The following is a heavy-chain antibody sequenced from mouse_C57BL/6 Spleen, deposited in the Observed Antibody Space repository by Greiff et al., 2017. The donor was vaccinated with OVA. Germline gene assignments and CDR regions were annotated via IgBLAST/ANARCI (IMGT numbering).Heavy chain of an antibody. CDR2: IYPGSGNT. V-gene: IGHV1-76*01. J-gene: IGHJ2*01. Sequence: QVQLKESGAELVRPGASVKLSCKASGYTFTDYYINWVKQRPGQGLEWIARIYPGSGNTYYNEKFKGKATLTAEKSSSTAYMQLSSLTSEDSAVYFCARDGDGYSFDYWGQGTTLTVSS. CDR1: GYTFTDYY. CDR3: ARDGDGYSFDY. D-gene: IGHD2-3*01.